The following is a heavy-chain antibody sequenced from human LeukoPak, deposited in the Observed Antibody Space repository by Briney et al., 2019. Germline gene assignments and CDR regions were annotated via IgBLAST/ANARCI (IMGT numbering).Heavy chain of an antibody. CDR1: GGSIGSSSYF. CDR3: ARETLNSFDP. V-gene: IGHV4-39*07. Sequence: PSETLSLTCTVSGGSIGSSSYFWGWIRQPPGKGLEWIGNIYYSGSTYYNPSLKSRVTISVDTSKNQFSLNLSSVTAADTAVYYCARETLNSFDPWGQGTLVTVSS. CDR2: IYYSGST. D-gene: IGHD2-21*01. J-gene: IGHJ5*02.